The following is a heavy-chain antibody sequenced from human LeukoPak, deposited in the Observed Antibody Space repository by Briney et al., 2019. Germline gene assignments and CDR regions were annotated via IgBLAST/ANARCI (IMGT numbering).Heavy chain of an antibody. D-gene: IGHD3-22*01. CDR2: IYYSGST. J-gene: IGHJ4*02. CDR1: GGSFSSYY. V-gene: IGHV4-59*08. Sequence: SETLSLTCTVSGGSFSSYYWSWIRQPPGKGLEWIGYIYYSGSTNYNPSLKSRVTISVDTSKNQFSLKLTSVTAADTAVYYCAASPYYYDSSGSERYDYWGQGTLVTVSS. CDR3: AASPYYYDSSGSERYDY.